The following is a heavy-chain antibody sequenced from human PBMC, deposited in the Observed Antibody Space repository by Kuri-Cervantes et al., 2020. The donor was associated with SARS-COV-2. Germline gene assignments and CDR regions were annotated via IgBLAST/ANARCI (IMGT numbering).Heavy chain of an antibody. J-gene: IGHJ4*02. CDR2: IYHSGST. CDR3: TRYLYGSGSYYNSYYFDY. V-gene: IGHV4-30-2*01. Sequence: LRLSCTVSDDSMSNGDYHWSWIRQPPGKGLEWIGYIYHSGSTHYNPSLKSRVTISVDTSKNQFSLKLSSVTAADTAVYYCTRYLYGSGSYYNSYYFDYWGQGTLVTVSS. CDR1: DDSMSNGDYH. D-gene: IGHD3-10*01.